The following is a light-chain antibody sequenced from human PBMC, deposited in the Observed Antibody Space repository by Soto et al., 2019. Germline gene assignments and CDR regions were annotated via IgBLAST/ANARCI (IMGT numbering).Light chain of an antibody. J-gene: IGKJ1*01. V-gene: IGKV1-27*01. Sequence: DVQVTQSPTSLSASLGDRVTIFCRASRAINNYVAWYQQKPGKVPKLLIYGAYTLQSGVQSRFSGSGSGTDFTLTIRSLQPEDIATYYCKKYHSAPRTFGQGTKVDIK. CDR3: KKYHSAPRT. CDR1: RAINNY. CDR2: GAY.